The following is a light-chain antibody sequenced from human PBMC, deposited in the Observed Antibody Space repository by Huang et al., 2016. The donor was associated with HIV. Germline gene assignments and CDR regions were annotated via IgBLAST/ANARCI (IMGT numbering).Light chain of an antibody. CDR2: GAS. CDR1: QIVSSN. Sequence: IVMTQSPATLSVSPGERATLSCRASQIVSSNLAWYQQKPGQPPRLLIYGASTRATDVPARFSGSGSGTEFTLTISSLQSEDFAVYYCQQYNNWLTFGGGTKVEIK. J-gene: IGKJ4*01. V-gene: IGKV3-15*01. CDR3: QQYNNWLT.